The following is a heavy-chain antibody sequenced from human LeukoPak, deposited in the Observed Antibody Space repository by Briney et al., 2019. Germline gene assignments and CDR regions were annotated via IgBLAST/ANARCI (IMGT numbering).Heavy chain of an antibody. CDR1: GFTFDDYA. V-gene: IGHV3-9*01. CDR2: ISWDSGSI. CDR3: AKARTNNETILGVVWYGMDV. J-gene: IGHJ6*02. Sequence: GGSLRLSCAASGFTFDDYAMHWVRQAPGKGLEWVSGISWDSGSIGHADSVKGRFTISRDNAKNSLYLQMNSLRAEDTAFYYCAKARTNNETILGVVWYGMDVWGQGTTVTVSS. D-gene: IGHD3-3*01.